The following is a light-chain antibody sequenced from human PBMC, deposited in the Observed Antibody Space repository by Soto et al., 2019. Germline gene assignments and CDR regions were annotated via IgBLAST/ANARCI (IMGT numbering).Light chain of an antibody. CDR2: KAS. CDR3: QQYNSYWT. J-gene: IGKJ1*01. Sequence: DIQMTQSPSTLSASVGERVTITCRASQSISSLLAWYHHKPGRAPNLLIYKASSLESGVPSRFSGSGSGTEFTLTISSLQPDDFATYYCQQYNSYWTFGQGTKVDI. CDR1: QSISSL. V-gene: IGKV1-5*03.